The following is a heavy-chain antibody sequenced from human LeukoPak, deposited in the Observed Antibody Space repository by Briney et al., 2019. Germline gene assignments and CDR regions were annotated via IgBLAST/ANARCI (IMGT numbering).Heavy chain of an antibody. CDR1: AFIFSSYS. V-gene: IGHV3-48*04. D-gene: IGHD3-22*01. Sequence: PGGSLRLSCAASAFIFSSYSMNWVRQAPGKGLEWVSYISSSSSTIYYADSVKGRFTISRDNAKNSLYLQMNSLRAEDTAVYYCAKSGYYPFDYWGQGTLVTVSS. CDR3: AKSGYYPFDY. CDR2: ISSSSSTI. J-gene: IGHJ4*02.